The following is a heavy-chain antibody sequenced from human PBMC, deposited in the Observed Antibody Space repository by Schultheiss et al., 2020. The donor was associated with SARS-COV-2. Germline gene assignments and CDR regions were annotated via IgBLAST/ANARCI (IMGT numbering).Heavy chain of an antibody. D-gene: IGHD6-13*01. V-gene: IGHV4-39*07. CDR2: IYYSGST. Sequence: SETLSLTCTVSGGSISSSSYYWGWIRQPPGKGLEWIGSIYYSGSTYYNPSLKSRVTISVDTSKNQFSLKLSSVTAADTAVYYCAREYDTLWYSSSWYGSQYGMDVWGQGTTVTVSS. CDR3: AREYDTLWYSSSWYGSQYGMDV. CDR1: GGSISSSSYY. J-gene: IGHJ6*02.